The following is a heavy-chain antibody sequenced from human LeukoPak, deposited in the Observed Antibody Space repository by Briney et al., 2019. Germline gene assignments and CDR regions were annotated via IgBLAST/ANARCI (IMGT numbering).Heavy chain of an antibody. CDR3: ARIRCSPTDNTCYNY. CDR1: GVSFSGNY. CDR2: IYHSRYT. D-gene: IGHD2/OR15-2a*01. Sequence: PSETLSLTCAVHGVSFSGNYWSWIRQSPEKGLEWIGEIYHSRYTTYNPSLKSRVTISADTSGNQLSLRLTSVTAADTALYYCARIRCSPTDNTCYNYWGQGTLVTVSS. J-gene: IGHJ4*02. V-gene: IGHV4-34*01.